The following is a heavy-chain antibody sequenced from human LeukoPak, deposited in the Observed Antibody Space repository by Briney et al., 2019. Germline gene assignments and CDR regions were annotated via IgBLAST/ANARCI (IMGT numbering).Heavy chain of an antibody. CDR2: INPNSGGT. Sequence: ASVKLSCKASGYTFTGYYMHWVRQAPGQGLEWMGWINPNSGGTNSAQKFQGRVTMTKDTSISTAYMELSRLRSDDTAVYYCARGVDSSGWYLGDYWGQGTLVTVSS. V-gene: IGHV1-2*02. CDR1: GYTFTGYY. D-gene: IGHD6-19*01. CDR3: ARGVDSSGWYLGDY. J-gene: IGHJ4*02.